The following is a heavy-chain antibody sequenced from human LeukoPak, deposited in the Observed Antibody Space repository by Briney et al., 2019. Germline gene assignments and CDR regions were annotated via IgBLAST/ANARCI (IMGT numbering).Heavy chain of an antibody. CDR2: IYYSGST. Sequence: PSETLSLTCTVSGGYIRSYYWSWIRQPPGKGLEWIGYIYYSGSTNYNPSLKSRVTISVDTSKNQFSLKLSSVTAADTAVYYCAGGYSYGSTYYYMDVWGKGTTVTISS. D-gene: IGHD5-18*01. V-gene: IGHV4-59*01. CDR1: GGYIRSYY. CDR3: AGGYSYGSTYYYMDV. J-gene: IGHJ6*03.